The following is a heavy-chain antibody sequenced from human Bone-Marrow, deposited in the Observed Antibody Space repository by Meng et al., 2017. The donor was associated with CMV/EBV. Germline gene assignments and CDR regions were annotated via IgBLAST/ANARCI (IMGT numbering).Heavy chain of an antibody. CDR1: GFTFSDYY. Sequence: GGSLRLSCAASGFTFSDYYMSWIRQAPGKGLEWVSYISSGSTIYYADSVKGRFTISRDNAKNSLYLQMSSLRAEDTAVYYCASQEDGSSWVPLGVWGQGTTVTVSS. V-gene: IGHV3-11*04. CDR2: ISSGSTI. D-gene: IGHD6-13*01. J-gene: IGHJ6*02. CDR3: ASQEDGSSWVPLGV.